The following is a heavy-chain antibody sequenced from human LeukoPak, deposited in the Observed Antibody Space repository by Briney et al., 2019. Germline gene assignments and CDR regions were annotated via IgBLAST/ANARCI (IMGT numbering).Heavy chain of an antibody. Sequence: GGSLRLSCAASAFTFSSYGMSWVRQAPGKGLEGVSAIRGDGRDIFYADAVKGRFTISRDNSKNTLYLQMNSLRDEDTALYYCAIHGGGTIRIEAFDVWGQGTMVTISS. CDR3: AIHGGGTIRIEAFDV. V-gene: IGHV3-23*01. J-gene: IGHJ3*01. CDR1: AFTFSSYG. CDR2: IRGDGRDI. D-gene: IGHD3-3*01.